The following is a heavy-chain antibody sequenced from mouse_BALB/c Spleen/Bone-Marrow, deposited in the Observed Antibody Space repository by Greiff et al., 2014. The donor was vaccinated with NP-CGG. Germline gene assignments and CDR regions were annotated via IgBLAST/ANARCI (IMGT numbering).Heavy chain of an antibody. CDR3: VRSGSSSGYFDY. J-gene: IGHJ2*01. CDR2: ISSGSSTI. V-gene: IGHV5-17*02. Sequence: VQLKESGGGLVQPEGSRKLSCAASGFTFSSFGMHWVRQAPEKGLEWVAYISSGSSTIYYGDTVMGRFTISRDNPKNTLFLQMTSLRSEDTATYYCVRSGSSSGYFDYWGQGTTLTVSS. D-gene: IGHD1-1*01. CDR1: GFTFSSFG.